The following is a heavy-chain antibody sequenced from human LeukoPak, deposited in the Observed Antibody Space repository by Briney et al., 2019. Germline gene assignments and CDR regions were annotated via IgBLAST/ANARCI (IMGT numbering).Heavy chain of an antibody. V-gene: IGHV3-21*04. CDR3: AKDSFTTSSSSQSAY. Sequence: GGSLRLSCAASEFTFSSYNMNWVRQAPGKGLEWVSCISGSGKYIYYADSVKGRFTISRDNAKNSLYLQMNSLRAEDTAVYYCAKDSFTTSSSSQSAYWGQGTLVTVSS. D-gene: IGHD6-6*01. CDR2: ISGSGKYI. CDR1: EFTFSSYN. J-gene: IGHJ4*02.